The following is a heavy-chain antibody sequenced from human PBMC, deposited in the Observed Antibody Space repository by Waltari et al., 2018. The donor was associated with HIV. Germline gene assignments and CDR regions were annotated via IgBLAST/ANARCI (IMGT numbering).Heavy chain of an antibody. D-gene: IGHD2-15*01. V-gene: IGHV3-30*02. CDR3: AKELRSGYSYYYYGMDV. CDR1: GFSFSISG. Sequence: QGQLVESGGGVVQPGGSLSLACAASGFSFSISGMHWVRQAPGKGLEWVTFIRYDGNTKYYADSVKGRFTISRDNSKNTLYLQMSSLRAEDTAVYYCAKELRSGYSYYYYGMDVWGQGTTVTVSS. J-gene: IGHJ6*02. CDR2: IRYDGNTK.